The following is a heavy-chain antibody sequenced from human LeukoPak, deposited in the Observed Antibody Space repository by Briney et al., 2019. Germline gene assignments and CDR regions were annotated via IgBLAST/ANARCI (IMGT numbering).Heavy chain of an antibody. CDR1: GYTFTSYD. CDR2: MNPNSGNT. Sequence: ASVKVSCKASGYTFTSYDINWVRQATGQGLEWMGGMNPNSGNTGYAQKFQGRVTMTRNTSISTAYMELSSLRSEDTAVYYCARDRSYDFWSGYSGQAYYYGMDVWGQGTTVTVSS. D-gene: IGHD3-3*01. J-gene: IGHJ6*02. V-gene: IGHV1-8*01. CDR3: ARDRSYDFWSGYSGQAYYYGMDV.